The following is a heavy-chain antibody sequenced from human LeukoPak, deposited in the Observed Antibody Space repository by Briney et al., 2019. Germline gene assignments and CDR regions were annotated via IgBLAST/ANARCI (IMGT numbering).Heavy chain of an antibody. J-gene: IGHJ6*02. D-gene: IGHD6-19*01. CDR3: AKVSVRYSSGWYLPIYYYYGMDV. V-gene: IGHV3-33*06. Sequence: GRSLRLSCAASGFTFSSYGMHWVRQAPGKGLEWVAVIWYDGSNKYYADSVKGRFTISRDNSKNTLYLQMNSLRAEDTAVYYCAKVSVRYSSGWYLPIYYYYGMDVWGQGTTVTVSS. CDR2: IWYDGSNK. CDR1: GFTFSSYG.